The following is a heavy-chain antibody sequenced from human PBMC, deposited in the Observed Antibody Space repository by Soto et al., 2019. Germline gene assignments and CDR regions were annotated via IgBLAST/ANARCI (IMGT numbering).Heavy chain of an antibody. V-gene: IGHV3-11*05. J-gene: IGHJ4*02. D-gene: IGHD2-21*02. CDR3: ARPSGVTAISDFDY. CDR1: GFTFSDYY. CDR2: ISSSSSYT. Sequence: QVQLVESGGGLVKPGGSLRLSCAASGFTFSDYYMSWIRQAPGKGLEWVSYISSSSSYTNYADSVKGRFTISRDNAKNSLYLQMNRLRAEDTAVYYCARPSGVTAISDFDYWGQGTLVTVSS.